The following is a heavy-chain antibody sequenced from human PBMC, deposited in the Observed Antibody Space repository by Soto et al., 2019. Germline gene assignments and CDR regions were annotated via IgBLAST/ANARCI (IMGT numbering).Heavy chain of an antibody. J-gene: IGHJ4*02. V-gene: IGHV4-31*03. CDR2: ISYSGGT. CDR3: ARYEGVRGAVWVY. CDR1: GGSISSGGYY. D-gene: IGHD3-10*01. Sequence: VQLQESGPGLVKPSQTLSLTCTVSGGSISSGGYYWTWIRQHPGKGLEWIGYISYSGGTYYNPSPRSRVAMSVDTSKNQFSLKLNSVTAADTAVYYCARYEGVRGAVWVYWSQGSLVTVSS.